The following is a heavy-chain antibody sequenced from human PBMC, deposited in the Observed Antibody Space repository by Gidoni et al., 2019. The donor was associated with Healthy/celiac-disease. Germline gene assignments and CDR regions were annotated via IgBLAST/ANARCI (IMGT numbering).Heavy chain of an antibody. D-gene: IGHD5-18*01. V-gene: IGHV1-69*04. CDR3: ARVIGYSYGTGPYNWFDP. Sequence: QVQLVQSGAEVKKPGSSVKVSCKASGGNFRSYAISWVRQAPGQGLEWMGRIIPILGIANYAQKFQGRVTITADKSTSTAYMELSSLRSEDTAVYYCARVIGYSYGTGPYNWFDPWGQGTLVTVSS. J-gene: IGHJ5*02. CDR1: GGNFRSYA. CDR2: IIPILGIA.